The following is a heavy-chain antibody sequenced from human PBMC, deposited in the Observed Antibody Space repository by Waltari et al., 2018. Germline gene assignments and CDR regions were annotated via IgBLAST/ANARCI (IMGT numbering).Heavy chain of an antibody. CDR3: AKDRRSGYYFGYFDY. CDR2: RSRNRDNV. D-gene: IGHD3-22*01. CDR1: GFTFDNYA. V-gene: IGHV3-9*01. J-gene: IGHJ4*02. Sequence: EVQLVESGGGLVQPGRSLRLSCAASGFTFDNYAMHWVRQAAGKGVGGVAGRSRNRDNVGYADSVKGRFNISIDNAKDSLYLQMNSLRAEDTALYFCAKDRRSGYYFGYFDYWGQGTLVTVSS.